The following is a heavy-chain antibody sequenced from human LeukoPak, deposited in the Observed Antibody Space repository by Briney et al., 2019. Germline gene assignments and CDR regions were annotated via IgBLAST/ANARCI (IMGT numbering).Heavy chain of an antibody. CDR3: ARGPSIAAAGTTFPFDY. J-gene: IGHJ4*02. CDR1: GFTVSSNY. D-gene: IGHD6-13*01. V-gene: IGHV3-53*01. CDR2: IYSGGST. Sequence: AGSLRLSCAASGFTVSSNYMSWVRQAPGKGLEWVSVIYSGGSTYYADSVKGRFTISRDNSKNTLYLQMNSLRAEDTAVYYCARGPSIAAAGTTFPFDYWGQGTLVTVSS.